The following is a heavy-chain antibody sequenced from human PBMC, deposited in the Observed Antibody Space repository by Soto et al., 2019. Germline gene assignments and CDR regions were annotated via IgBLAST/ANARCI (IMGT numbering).Heavy chain of an antibody. CDR3: ARGQEAAIGDYYYHGMDV. CDR1: GFIFSGSA. CDR2: IRSRANNFAT. D-gene: IGHD2-2*02. Sequence: GGSLRLSCAASGFIFSGSAIHWVRQASGKGLEWVGRIRSRANNFATSSAASVKGRFTFSRDDSKNTAYLQMNTLKPEDTAVYYCARGQEAAIGDYYYHGMDVWGQGTTVTVSS. J-gene: IGHJ6*02. V-gene: IGHV3-73*01.